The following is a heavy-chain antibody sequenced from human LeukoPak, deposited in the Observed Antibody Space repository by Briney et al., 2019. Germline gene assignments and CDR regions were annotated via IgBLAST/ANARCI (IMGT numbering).Heavy chain of an antibody. CDR2: ISGSGGST. J-gene: IGHJ4*02. Sequence: GGSLRLSCAASGFTFSSYAMSWVRQAPGKGLEWVSAISGSGGSTYYADSVKGRFTISRDNSKNTLYLQMNSLRAEDTAVHYCAKVVLRYFDWSNFDYWGQGSLVTVSS. CDR1: GFTFSSYA. CDR3: AKVVLRYFDWSNFDY. D-gene: IGHD3-9*01. V-gene: IGHV3-23*01.